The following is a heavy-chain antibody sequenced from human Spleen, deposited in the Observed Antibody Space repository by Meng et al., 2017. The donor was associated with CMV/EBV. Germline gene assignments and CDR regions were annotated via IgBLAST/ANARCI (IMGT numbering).Heavy chain of an antibody. D-gene: IGHD2-2*01. J-gene: IGHJ6*02. Sequence: GGSLRLSCAASGFNFSHYWMSWVRQAPGKGLEWVANIKQHGREKNYVDSVKGRFTISRDNTKNSLYLQMNSLRGEDTAVYYCASLIVVVPAATDYYYYGMDVWGQGTTVTVSS. CDR2: IKQHGREK. CDR1: GFNFSHYW. CDR3: ASLIVVVPAATDYYYYGMDV. V-gene: IGHV3-7*01.